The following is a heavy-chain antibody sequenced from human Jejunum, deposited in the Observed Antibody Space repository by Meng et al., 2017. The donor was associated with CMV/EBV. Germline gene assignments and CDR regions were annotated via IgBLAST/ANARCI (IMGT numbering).Heavy chain of an antibody. J-gene: IGHJ4*02. V-gene: IGHV1-2*06. Sequence: QGHLAQSGAEVKQPGASVKVHCKASGYTFTGNYIHWVRQAPGQGLEWMGRIHPNNGDTSYSQRFQDRVTLTRDTSISTAYMELSRLRSEDTAVYYCARDTGRGRYVDYWGQGTLVTVSS. CDR3: ARDTGRGRYVDY. CDR1: GYTFTGNY. D-gene: IGHD2-8*02. CDR2: IHPNNGDT.